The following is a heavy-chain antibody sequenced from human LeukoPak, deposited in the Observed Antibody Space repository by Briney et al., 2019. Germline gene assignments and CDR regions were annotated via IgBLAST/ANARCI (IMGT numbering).Heavy chain of an antibody. V-gene: IGHV4-30-4*01. Sequence: PSQTLSLTCTVSGGSISSGDYYWSWIRQPPGTGLEWIVYIYYSGSTYYNPSLKSRVTISVDTSKNQFSLKLSSVTAADTAVYYCARENVYYGSGSYYNTANWFDPWGQGTLVTVSS. CDR3: ARENVYYGSGSYYNTANWFDP. J-gene: IGHJ5*02. CDR2: IYYSGST. CDR1: GGSISSGDYY. D-gene: IGHD3-10*01.